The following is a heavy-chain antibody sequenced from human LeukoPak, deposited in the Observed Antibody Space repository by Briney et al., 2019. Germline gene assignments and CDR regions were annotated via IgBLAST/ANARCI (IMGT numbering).Heavy chain of an antibody. D-gene: IGHD6-13*01. CDR3: ARVPAAGPYYYYYYGMDV. Sequence: ASVKVSCKASGGTFSSYAISWVRQAPGQGLEWMGRIIPILGIANYAQKFQGRVTITADKSTSTAYMELSSLRSGDTAVYYCARVPAAGPYYYYYYGMDVWGQGTTVTVSS. J-gene: IGHJ6*02. CDR2: IIPILGIA. CDR1: GGTFSSYA. V-gene: IGHV1-69*04.